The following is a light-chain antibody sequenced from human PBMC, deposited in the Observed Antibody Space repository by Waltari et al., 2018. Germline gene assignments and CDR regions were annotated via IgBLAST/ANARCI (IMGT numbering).Light chain of an antibody. CDR3: AAWDDSLNGLV. V-gene: IGLV1-44*01. J-gene: IGLJ2*01. CDR1: SSNIGRNT. CDR2: SNH. Sequence: QSVLTQPPSASGTPGQRVTIPCSGSSSNIGRNTVNWYQQLPGTAPKLLIYSNHQRPSGVPDRFSGSKSGTSASLAISGLQSEDEADYYCAAWDDSLNGLVFGGGTKLTVL.